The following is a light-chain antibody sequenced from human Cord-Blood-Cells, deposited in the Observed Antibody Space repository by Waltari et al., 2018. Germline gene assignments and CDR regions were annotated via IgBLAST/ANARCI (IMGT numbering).Light chain of an antibody. CDR2: GAS. CDR3: QQYGSSLIT. V-gene: IGKV3-20*01. Sequence: EIVLTQSPATLSLSPGESATLSCRASQSVSSSYLAWYQQKPGQAPRLLIYGASSRATGIPDRFSGSGSGTDFTLTISRLEPEDFAVYYCQQYGSSLITFGQGTRLEIK. J-gene: IGKJ5*01. CDR1: QSVSSSY.